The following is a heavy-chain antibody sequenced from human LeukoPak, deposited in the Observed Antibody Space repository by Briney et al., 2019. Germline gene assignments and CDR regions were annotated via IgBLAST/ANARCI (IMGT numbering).Heavy chain of an antibody. CDR2: ISGSGDST. D-gene: IGHD3-16*01. CDR3: AKDQDRFTYSSDY. CDR1: GFTFHNA. V-gene: IGHV3-23*01. J-gene: IGHJ4*02. Sequence: GGSLRLSCAASGFTFHNAMNWVRQAPGKGREWVSLISGSGDSTCYADSVKGRFTISRDTSKNTLYLQMNSLRAEDTAVYYCAKDQDRFTYSSDYWGQGTLVTVSS.